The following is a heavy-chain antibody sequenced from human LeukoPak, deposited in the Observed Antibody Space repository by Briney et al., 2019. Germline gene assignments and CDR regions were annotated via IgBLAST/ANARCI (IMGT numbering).Heavy chain of an antibody. CDR1: GGTFSSYA. Sequence: ASVKVSCKASGGTFSSYAISWVRQAPGQGLEWMGRIIPILGIANYAQKFQGRVTITADKSTSTAYMELSSLRSEGTAVYYCARAADYGSGSYYFDYWGQGTLVTVSS. V-gene: IGHV1-69*04. J-gene: IGHJ4*02. CDR3: ARAADYGSGSYYFDY. D-gene: IGHD3-10*01. CDR2: IIPILGIA.